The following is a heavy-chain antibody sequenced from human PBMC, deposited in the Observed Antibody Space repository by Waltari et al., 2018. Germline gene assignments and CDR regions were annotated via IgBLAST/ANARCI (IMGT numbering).Heavy chain of an antibody. CDR2: IYYSGST. CDR3: ARHIKFEGDGYNFPGYYFDY. Sequence: QLQLQESGPGLVKPSETLSLTCTVSGGSISSSSYYWGWIRQPPGKGLEWIGSIYYSGSTYYNPSLKSRVTISVDTSKNQFSLKLSSVTAADTAVYYCARHIKFEGDGYNFPGYYFDYWGQGTLVTVSS. V-gene: IGHV4-39*01. D-gene: IGHD5-12*01. CDR1: GGSISSSSYY. J-gene: IGHJ4*02.